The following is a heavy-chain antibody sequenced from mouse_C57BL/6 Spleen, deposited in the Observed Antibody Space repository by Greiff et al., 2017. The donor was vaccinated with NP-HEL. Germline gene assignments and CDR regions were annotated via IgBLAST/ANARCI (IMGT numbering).Heavy chain of an antibody. J-gene: IGHJ2*01. CDR1: GYTFTSYW. Sequence: QVQLQQPGAELVMPGASVKLSCKASGYTFTSYWMHWVKQRPGHGLEWIGEIDPSDSYTNYNQKFKCKSTLTVDKSSSTAYMQLSSLTSEDSAVYYCARGDYVDYWGQGTTLTVSS. CDR3: ARGDYVDY. V-gene: IGHV1-69*01. CDR2: IDPSDSYT.